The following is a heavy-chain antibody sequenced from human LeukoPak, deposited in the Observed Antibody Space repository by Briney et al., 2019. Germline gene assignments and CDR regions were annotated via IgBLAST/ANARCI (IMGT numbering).Heavy chain of an antibody. CDR2: IIPIFGTA. Sequence: SVKVSCKACGGSFSSYDISWVGQAPRQGLEWLGGIIPIFGTANYAQKFQGRVTITADESTSTAYMELSSLKSEDTAMYYCARDPGYSYGFAFDIWGQGTMVTVSS. CDR1: GGSFSSYD. V-gene: IGHV1-69*13. J-gene: IGHJ3*02. D-gene: IGHD5-18*01. CDR3: ARDPGYSYGFAFDI.